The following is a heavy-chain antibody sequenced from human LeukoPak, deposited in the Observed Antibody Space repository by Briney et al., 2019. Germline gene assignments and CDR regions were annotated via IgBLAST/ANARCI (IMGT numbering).Heavy chain of an antibody. CDR1: GYTFTSYD. Sequence: ASVKVSCKASGYTFTSYDINWVRQATGQGLGWMGLMNPNSGNTGYAQKFQGRVTMTRNTSISTAYMELSSLRSEDTAVYYCARVHIAAAGTLDPWGQGTLVTVSS. D-gene: IGHD6-13*01. CDR3: ARVHIAAAGTLDP. V-gene: IGHV1-8*01. J-gene: IGHJ5*02. CDR2: MNPNSGNT.